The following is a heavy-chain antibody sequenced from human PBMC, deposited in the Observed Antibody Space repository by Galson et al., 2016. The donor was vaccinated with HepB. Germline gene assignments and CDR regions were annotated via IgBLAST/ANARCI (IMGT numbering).Heavy chain of an antibody. Sequence: SLRXXCAASGXXFTXXXMSXXXQAXXRGLEXVAXVKQDGSEKNYVDSVKGRFTISRDNAKNSLSLERSSLRPEDTAVYYCARGKGWIDPWGQGNXVTV. V-gene: IGHV3-7*01. CDR1: GXXFTXXX. J-gene: IGHJ5*02. CDR3: ARGKGWIDP. CDR2: VKQDGSEK.